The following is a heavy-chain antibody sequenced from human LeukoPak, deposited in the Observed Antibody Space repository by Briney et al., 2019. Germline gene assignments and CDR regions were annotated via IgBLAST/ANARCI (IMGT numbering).Heavy chain of an antibody. CDR3: ARVRGYYSAYYFDY. Sequence: GGSLRLSCAAPGFTFSSYWMHWVRQAPGKGLVRVSRINSDGRSTSYADSVKGRFTISRDNAKNTLYLQMNSLTAEDTAVYYCARVRGYYSAYYFDYWGQGTLVTVSS. J-gene: IGHJ4*02. V-gene: IGHV3-74*01. CDR1: GFTFSSYW. D-gene: IGHD5-18*01. CDR2: INSDGRST.